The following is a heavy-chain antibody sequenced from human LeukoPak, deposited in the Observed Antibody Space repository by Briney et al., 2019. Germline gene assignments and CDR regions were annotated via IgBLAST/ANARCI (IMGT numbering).Heavy chain of an antibody. V-gene: IGHV4-59*01. CDR2: IYYSGST. CDR3: AGGRGYCYVTDY. Sequence: SETLSLTCTVSGGSISSYYWSWIRQPPGKGLEWIGYIYYSGSTNYNPSLKSRVTISVDTSKNQFSLKLSSVTAADTAVYYCAGGRGYCYVTDYWGQGTLVTVSS. CDR1: GGSISSYY. D-gene: IGHD5-18*01. J-gene: IGHJ4*02.